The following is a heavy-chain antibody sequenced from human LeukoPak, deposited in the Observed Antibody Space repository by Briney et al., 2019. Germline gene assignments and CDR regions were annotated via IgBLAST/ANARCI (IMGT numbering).Heavy chain of an antibody. CDR1: GFTFISYA. J-gene: IGHJ4*02. V-gene: IGHV3-23*01. D-gene: IGHD3-3*01. Sequence: GGSLRLSCAASGFTFISYAMSWVRQAPGKGLEWVSGISGSGGSTYYADSVKGRFTISRDNSKKTLYLQMNSLRAEDTAVYYCAKEKTYDFWSGFYPFDYWGQGTLVTVSS. CDR2: ISGSGGST. CDR3: AKEKTYDFWSGFYPFDY.